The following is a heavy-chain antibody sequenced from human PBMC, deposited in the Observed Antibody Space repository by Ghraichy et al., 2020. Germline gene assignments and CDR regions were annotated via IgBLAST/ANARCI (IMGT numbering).Heavy chain of an antibody. CDR3: AKEYRPNYYDSSGSLFGN. CDR2: IRYDGSNK. CDR1: GFTFSSYG. J-gene: IGHJ4*02. V-gene: IGHV3-30*02. Sequence: LSLTCAASGFTFSSYGMHWVRQAPGKGLEWVAFIRYDGSNKYYADSVKGRFTISRDNSKNTLYLQMNSLRAEETAVYYCAKEYRPNYYDSSGSLFGNWGQGTLVTVSS. D-gene: IGHD3-22*01.